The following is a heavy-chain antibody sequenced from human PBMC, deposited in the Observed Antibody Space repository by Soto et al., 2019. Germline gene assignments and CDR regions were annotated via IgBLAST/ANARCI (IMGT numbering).Heavy chain of an antibody. V-gene: IGHV4-39*01. CDR1: GGSIGSSSYY. J-gene: IGHJ6*02. D-gene: IGHD3-22*01. CDR2: IYYSGST. Sequence: LETMCLTCTVSGGSIGSSSYYWGWIRKPPGKGLEWIGSIYYSGSTYYNPSLKSRVTISVDTSKNQFSLKLSSVTAADTAVYYCARRLYYDSSGFEGGGMDVWGQGTTVTVSS. CDR3: ARRLYYDSSGFEGGGMDV.